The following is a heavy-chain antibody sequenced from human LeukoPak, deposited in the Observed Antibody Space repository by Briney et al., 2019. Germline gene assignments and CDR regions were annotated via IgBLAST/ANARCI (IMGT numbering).Heavy chain of an antibody. V-gene: IGHV3-21*01. CDR3: AELGITMIGGV. J-gene: IGHJ6*04. CDR1: GFTFNAYS. D-gene: IGHD3-10*02. Sequence: GGSLRLSCAASGFTFNAYSMGWVRQAPGKGLEWVSIISRASESIFYADSVKGRFTISRDNAKNSLYLQMNSLRAEDTAVYYCAELGITMIGGVWGKGTTVTISS. CDR2: ISRASESI.